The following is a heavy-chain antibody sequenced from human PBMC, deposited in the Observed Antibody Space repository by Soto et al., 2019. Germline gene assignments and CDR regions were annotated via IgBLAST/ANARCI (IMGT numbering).Heavy chain of an antibody. V-gene: IGHV1-18*04. CDR3: ARSRGYYDFWSGLSY. J-gene: IGHJ4*02. Sequence: QVQLVQSGAEVKKPGASVKVSCKASGYTFTSYGISWVRQAPGQGLEGMGWISAYNGNTNYAQKLQGRVTMTTDTSTSTAHMELRSLRSDDTAVYYCARSRGYYDFWSGLSYWGQGTLVTVSS. D-gene: IGHD3-3*01. CDR1: GYTFTSYG. CDR2: ISAYNGNT.